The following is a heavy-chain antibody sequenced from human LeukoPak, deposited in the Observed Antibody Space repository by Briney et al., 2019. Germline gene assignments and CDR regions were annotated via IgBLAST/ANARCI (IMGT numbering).Heavy chain of an antibody. CDR2: ISSSSSYT. CDR1: GFTFSDYY. V-gene: IGHV3-11*03. Sequence: KTGGSLRLSCAASGFTFSDYYMSWIRQAPGKGLEWVSYISSSSSYTNYADSVKGRFTISRGNAKNSLYLQMNSLRAEDTAVYYCARLILWFGEPNWYFDLWGRGTLVTVSS. D-gene: IGHD3-10*01. CDR3: ARLILWFGEPNWYFDL. J-gene: IGHJ2*01.